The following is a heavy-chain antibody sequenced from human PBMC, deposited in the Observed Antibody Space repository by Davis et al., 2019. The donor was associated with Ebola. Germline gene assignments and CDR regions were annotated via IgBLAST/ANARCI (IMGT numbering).Heavy chain of an antibody. J-gene: IGHJ4*02. CDR1: GFTFTTYS. V-gene: IGHV3-23*01. D-gene: IGHD3-10*01. CDR2: VNGGGDGT. CDR3: ARDKFGGFGTSLDY. Sequence: GESLKISCAASGFTFTTYSMNWVRQASGKGLEWVSAVNGGGDGTYYADSVKGRFTISRDNSKNTVYLQMSSLRDDDTAVYYCARDKFGGFGTSLDYWGQGALVTVSS.